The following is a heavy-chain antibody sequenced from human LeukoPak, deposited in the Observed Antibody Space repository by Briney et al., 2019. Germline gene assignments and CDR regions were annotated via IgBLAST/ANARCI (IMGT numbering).Heavy chain of an antibody. CDR1: VGTFINYA. D-gene: IGHD3-3*01. Sequence: GSSVTVSFKSSVGTFINYAISWVRQAPGQGRERMGGIIPIFGTENYAQKFQGRVTSTAAESTSTAYMELSSLRSEDTAVYSCARTYDFWTGYYFDYWGQGTLVTVSS. V-gene: IGHV1-69*01. CDR3: ARTYDFWTGYYFDY. CDR2: IIPIFGTE. J-gene: IGHJ4*02.